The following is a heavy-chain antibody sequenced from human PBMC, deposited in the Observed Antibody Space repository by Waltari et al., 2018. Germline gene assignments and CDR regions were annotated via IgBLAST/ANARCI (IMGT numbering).Heavy chain of an antibody. CDR1: GFNFGSYS. V-gene: IGHV3-23*01. D-gene: IGHD2-8*01. CDR2: MDGPTTNT. J-gene: IGHJ4*02. CDR3: ATWMVSHFDY. Sequence: EVQLLESGGGLVQPGESLRLSCVASGFNFGSYSMSWVRQAPGKGLEGGATMDGPTTNTHYADSVEGRFTISRDNSKNTLYLHMNSLRADDTAIYYCATWMVSHFDYWGQGTLVTASP.